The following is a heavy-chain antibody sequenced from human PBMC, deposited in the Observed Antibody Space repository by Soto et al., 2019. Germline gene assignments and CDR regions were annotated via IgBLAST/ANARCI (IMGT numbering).Heavy chain of an antibody. D-gene: IGHD3-22*01. Sequence: QVQLVQSGAEVKKPGASVKVSCKASGYTFTGYGIGWVRQAPVQGLEWMGWISGYNANTNYPQKLQGRITMTTDTSTSTAYMELRSLRSDDTAVYYCARGGYYYDSSGYYSDYWGQGTLVTVSS. CDR3: ARGGYYYDSSGYYSDY. CDR2: ISGYNANT. CDR1: GYTFTGYG. J-gene: IGHJ4*02. V-gene: IGHV1-18*01.